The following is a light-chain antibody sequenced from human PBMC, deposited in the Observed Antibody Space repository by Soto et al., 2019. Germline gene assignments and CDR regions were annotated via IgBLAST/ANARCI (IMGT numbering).Light chain of an antibody. Sequence: EIVLTQSPGTLSLSPGERATLSCRASQSVSSSYLAWYQQKPGQAPRLRIYGASSRATVIPDRFSGSGSGTDFTLTISRLEPEDFAVYYCQQYGSSPGTFGQGTKVEIK. CDR3: QQYGSSPGT. J-gene: IGKJ1*01. CDR1: QSVSSSY. CDR2: GAS. V-gene: IGKV3-20*01.